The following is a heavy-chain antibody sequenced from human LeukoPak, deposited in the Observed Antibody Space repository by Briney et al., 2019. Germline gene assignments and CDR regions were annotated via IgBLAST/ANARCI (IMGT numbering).Heavy chain of an antibody. V-gene: IGHV4-39*07. CDR2: ISYSGNT. Sequence: SETLSLTCAVSGGSVSSSRYLWGWIRQPPGKELEWIGSISYSGNTDYNPSLKSRVTLSVDTSKNQFSLKLTSMTAADSAVYYCAGLGVMVLVYQSESWGQGTPVTVSS. J-gene: IGHJ1*01. D-gene: IGHD2-8*01. CDR3: AGLGVMVLVYQSES. CDR1: GGSVSSSRYL.